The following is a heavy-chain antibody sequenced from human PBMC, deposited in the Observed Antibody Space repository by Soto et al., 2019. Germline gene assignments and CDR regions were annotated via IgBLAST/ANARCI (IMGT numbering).Heavy chain of an antibody. D-gene: IGHD6-6*01. V-gene: IGHV3-74*01. CDR2: IDSDGTTT. J-gene: IGHJ6*02. CDR1: RFTFSGYW. Sequence: EVQLVESGGGLVQPGGSLRLSCAASRFTFSGYWVHWVRQAPGKGLVWVARIDSDGTTTSYADSVKGRFTISRDNAENTLYLQMNRLRAEDTGLYYCVRDSRSIAARPSGNYYFYTGMDVWGQGTTVTVSS. CDR3: VRDSRSIAARPSGNYYFYTGMDV.